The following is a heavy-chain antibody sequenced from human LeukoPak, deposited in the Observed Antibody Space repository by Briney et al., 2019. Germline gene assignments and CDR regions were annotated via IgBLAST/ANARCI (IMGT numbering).Heavy chain of an antibody. CDR2: MNPNSGNT. D-gene: IGHD3-22*01. CDR3: ARVIPDDSSVYYYNYYYYMDV. J-gene: IGHJ6*03. CDR1: GYTFTSYD. Sequence: AASVKVSCKASGYTFTSYDINGVRQATGQGIEWMGWMNPNSGNTGYAQKFQGRVTMTRNTSTSTVIMELSSLRSEDTAVYYCARVIPDDSSVYYYNYYYYMDVWGKGTTVTVSS. V-gene: IGHV1-8*01.